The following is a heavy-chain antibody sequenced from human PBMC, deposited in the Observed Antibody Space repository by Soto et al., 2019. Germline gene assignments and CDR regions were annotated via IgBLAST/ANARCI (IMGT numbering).Heavy chain of an antibody. J-gene: IGHJ6*02. CDR3: ATDLGKDDDYYYYGMDV. D-gene: IGHD3-3*01. CDR2: FDPEDGET. Sequence: ASVKVSCKVSGYTLTELSMHWVRQAPGKGLEWMGGFDPEDGETIYAQKFQGRVTMTEDTSTDTAYMELSSLRSEDTAVYYCATDLGKDDDYYYYGMDVWGQGTTVTVSS. CDR1: GYTLTELS. V-gene: IGHV1-24*01.